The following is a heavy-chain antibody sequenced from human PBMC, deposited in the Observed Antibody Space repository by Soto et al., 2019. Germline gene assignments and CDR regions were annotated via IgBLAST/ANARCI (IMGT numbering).Heavy chain of an antibody. CDR1: GYSFTSYW. V-gene: IGHV5-10-1*01. D-gene: IGHD6-19*01. CDR2: IDPSDSYT. J-gene: IGHJ6*02. Sequence: GESLKISCKGSGYSFTSYWISWVRQMPGKGLEWMGRIDPSDSYTNYSPSFQGHVTISADKSISTAYLQWSSLKASDTAMYYCARRRQWLLTADYYYGMDVWGQGTTVTVSS. CDR3: ARRRQWLLTADYYYGMDV.